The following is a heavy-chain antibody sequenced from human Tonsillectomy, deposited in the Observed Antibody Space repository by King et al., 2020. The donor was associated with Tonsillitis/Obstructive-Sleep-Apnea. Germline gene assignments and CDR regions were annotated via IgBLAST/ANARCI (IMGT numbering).Heavy chain of an antibody. V-gene: IGHV3-30*18. D-gene: IGHD2-2*01. Sequence: VQLVDSWGGVFQPGSSLRLSCADSGFTFSSYGMHGVGQAAGNGLEGVAVISYYGGNKYYADSVTGRFPSSRDNSKNTLYLQMNSLRAEDTAVYYCAKDQADIVVVPAAPLYYYYYYYMDVWGKGTTVTVSS. CDR1: GFTFSSYG. CDR2: ISYYGGNK. J-gene: IGHJ6*03. CDR3: AKDQADIVVVPAAPLYYYYYYYMDV.